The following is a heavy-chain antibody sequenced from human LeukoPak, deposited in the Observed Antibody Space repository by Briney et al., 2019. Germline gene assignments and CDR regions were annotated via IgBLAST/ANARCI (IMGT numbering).Heavy chain of an antibody. V-gene: IGHV3-9*01. CDR2: ISWNSGSI. J-gene: IGHJ4*02. CDR3: AKDPSPAAAGIWGYLDY. D-gene: IGHD6-13*01. Sequence: GGSLRLSCAASGFTLDDYAMHWVRQAPGKGLEWVSGISWNSGSIGYADSVKGRFTISRDNAKNSLYLQMNSLRAEDTALYYCAKDPSPAAAGIWGYLDYWGQGTLVTVSS. CDR1: GFTLDDYA.